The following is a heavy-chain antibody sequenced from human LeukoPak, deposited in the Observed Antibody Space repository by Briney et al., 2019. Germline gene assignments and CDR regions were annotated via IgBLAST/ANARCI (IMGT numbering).Heavy chain of an antibody. CDR3: ARHEGITMIMN. CDR2: IYSGGST. J-gene: IGHJ4*02. D-gene: IGHD3-22*01. CDR1: GFTFSSYA. V-gene: IGHV3-66*04. Sequence: GGSLRLSCAASGFTFSSYAMSWVRQAPGKGLEWVSVIYSGGSTYYADSVKGRFTISRDNSKNSLYLQMNSLRADDTAVYYCARHEGITMIMNWGQGTLVTVSS.